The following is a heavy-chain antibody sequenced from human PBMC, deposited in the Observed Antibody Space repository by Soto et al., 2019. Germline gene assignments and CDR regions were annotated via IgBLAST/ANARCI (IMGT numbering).Heavy chain of an antibody. CDR1: GFTFSDYY. D-gene: IGHD6-19*01. J-gene: IGHJ6*02. V-gene: IGHV3-11*01. CDR3: ARDRLKWLEGVYAMDV. CDR2: ISSSRSTI. Sequence: GGSLRLSCAASGFTFSDYYMSWIRQAPGKGLEWVSYISSSRSTIYYADSVKGRFTISRDNAKNSLYLQMNSLRAEDTAVYYCARDRLKWLEGVYAMDVWGHGTTLTVSS.